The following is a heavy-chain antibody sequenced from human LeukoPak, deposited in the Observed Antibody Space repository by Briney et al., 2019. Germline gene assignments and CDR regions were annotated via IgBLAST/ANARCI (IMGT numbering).Heavy chain of an antibody. CDR3: ARGGGNSGIAVARHNSRIDY. CDR1: GGSISSGDYY. Sequence: NPSETLSLTCTVSGGSISSGDYYWSWIRQPPGKGLEWIGYIYYSGSTYYNPSLKSRVTISVDTSKNQFSLKLSSVTAADTAVYYCARGGGNSGIAVARHNSRIDYWGQGTLVTVSS. CDR2: IYYSGST. V-gene: IGHV4-30-4*01. J-gene: IGHJ4*02. D-gene: IGHD6-19*01.